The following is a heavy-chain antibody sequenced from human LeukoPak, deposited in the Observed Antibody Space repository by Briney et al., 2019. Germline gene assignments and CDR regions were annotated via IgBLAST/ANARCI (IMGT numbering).Heavy chain of an antibody. CDR3: AKGGGIAVAGIDYFDY. J-gene: IGHJ4*02. V-gene: IGHV3-30*18. D-gene: IGHD6-19*01. CDR2: ISYDGSNK. CDR1: GFTFSSYG. Sequence: PGGSLRLSCVASGFTFSSYGIHWVRQAPGKGLEWVAVISYDGSNKYYADSVKGRFTISRDNSKNTLYLQMNSLRAEDTAVYYCAKGGGIAVAGIDYFDYWGQGTLVTVSS.